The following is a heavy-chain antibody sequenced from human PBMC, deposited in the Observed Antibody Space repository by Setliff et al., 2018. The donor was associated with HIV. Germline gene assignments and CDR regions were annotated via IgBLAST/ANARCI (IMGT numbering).Heavy chain of an antibody. V-gene: IGHV4-61*02. CDR3: AREASSWYYYFDS. D-gene: IGHD6-13*01. CDR2: IYTSGST. Sequence: SETLSLTCTVSGGSISSGSYFWTWIRQPAGKGLEWIGRIYTSGSTNYNPSLKSRVTISVDTSKNQFSLKLSSVTAADTAVYYCAREASSWYYYFDSWGQGALVTVS. CDR1: GGSISSGSYF. J-gene: IGHJ4*02.